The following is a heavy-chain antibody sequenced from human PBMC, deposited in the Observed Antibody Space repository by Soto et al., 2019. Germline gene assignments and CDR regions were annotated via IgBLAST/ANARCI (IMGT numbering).Heavy chain of an antibody. D-gene: IGHD3-3*01. V-gene: IGHV3-66*01. Sequence: EVQLVESGGGLVQPGGSLRLSCAASGFTVSSNYMSWVRQAPGKGLEWGSVIYSGGSTYYADSVKGRFTISRDNSKNTLYLQMNSLRAEDTAVYYCARAPITIFEVAGAFDIWGQATMVTVSS. CDR3: ARAPITIFEVAGAFDI. CDR1: GFTVSSNY. CDR2: IYSGGST. J-gene: IGHJ3*02.